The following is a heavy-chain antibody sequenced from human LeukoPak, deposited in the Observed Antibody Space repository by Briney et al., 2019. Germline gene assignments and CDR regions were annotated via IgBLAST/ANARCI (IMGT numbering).Heavy chain of an antibody. Sequence: ASVKVSCKASGYTFTSYDTNWVRQATGQGLEWMGWMNPNSGNTGYAQKFQGRVTMTRNTSISTAYMEPSSLRSEDTAVYYCARGPSYVVTFGGVINWFDPWGQGTLVTVSS. CDR1: GYTFTSYD. J-gene: IGHJ5*02. CDR2: MNPNSGNT. D-gene: IGHD3-16*01. CDR3: ARGPSYVVTFGGVINWFDP. V-gene: IGHV1-8*01.